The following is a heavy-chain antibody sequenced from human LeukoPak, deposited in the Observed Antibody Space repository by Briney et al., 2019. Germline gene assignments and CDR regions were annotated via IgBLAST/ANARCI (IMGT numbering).Heavy chain of an antibody. CDR1: GFTFSTYW. Sequence: GGSLRLSCAASGFTFSTYWMHWVRQAPGKGLVWVSRINSDGSRTNYADSVKGRFTISRDNAKNSLYLQMNSLRAEDTAVYYCARDYGTTGILAYYYYMDVWGKGTTVTISS. CDR2: INSDGSRT. J-gene: IGHJ6*03. V-gene: IGHV3-74*01. D-gene: IGHD1-1*01. CDR3: ARDYGTTGILAYYYYMDV.